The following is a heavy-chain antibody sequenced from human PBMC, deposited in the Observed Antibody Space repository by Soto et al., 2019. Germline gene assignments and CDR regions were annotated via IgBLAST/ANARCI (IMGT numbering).Heavy chain of an antibody. D-gene: IGHD3-16*01. CDR3: ANRNYYDYFGHAYPYFDF. CDR1: GFTFSSHS. V-gene: IGHV3-21*04. CDR2: ISSSSTYI. Sequence: GGSLRLSCAASGFTFSSHSMDWVRQVPGRGLEWVASISSSSTYIYYADSVKGRFTISRDNSKNTLYLQMNSLRAEDTAVYYWANRNYYDYFGHAYPYFDFWGQGAQVTVSS. J-gene: IGHJ4*02.